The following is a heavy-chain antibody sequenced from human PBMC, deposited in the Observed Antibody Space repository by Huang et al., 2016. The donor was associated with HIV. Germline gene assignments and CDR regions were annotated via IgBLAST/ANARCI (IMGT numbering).Heavy chain of an antibody. CDR1: GFSISSYW. Sequence: EVQLVESGGGLVQPGGSLRLSCAASGFSISSYWMHWVRQAPGKGLVWVSRSNSDGSSTSYADSVKGRFTISRDNAKNTLYLQMNSLRAEDTAVYDCARDPRIQSWLNFFDYWGQGTLVSVSS. V-gene: IGHV3-74*01. J-gene: IGHJ4*02. D-gene: IGHD3-22*01. CDR2: SNSDGSST. CDR3: ARDPRIQSWLNFFDY.